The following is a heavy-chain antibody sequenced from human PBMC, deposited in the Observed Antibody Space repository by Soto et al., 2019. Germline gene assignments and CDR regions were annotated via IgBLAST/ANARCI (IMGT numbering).Heavy chain of an antibody. CDR3: ARWMFPPYDLGSGYYTDAFDT. V-gene: IGHV4-34*01. Sequence: QVQLQQWGAGLLKPSETLSLTCAVYGGSFSGYYWSWIRQPPGKGLEWIGEINHSGSTNYNPSLKSRVTRAVDTSKNQFSLKLSSVTAADTAVYYCARWMFPPYDLGSGYYTDAFDTWGQGTMVTVSS. CDR1: GGSFSGYY. J-gene: IGHJ3*02. CDR2: INHSGST. D-gene: IGHD3-3*01.